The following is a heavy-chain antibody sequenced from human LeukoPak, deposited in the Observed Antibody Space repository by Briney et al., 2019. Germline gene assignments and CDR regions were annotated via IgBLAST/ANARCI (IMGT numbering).Heavy chain of an antibody. CDR1: RFTFSSYE. J-gene: IGHJ4*02. V-gene: IGHV3-53*01. D-gene: IGHD4/OR15-4a*01. Sequence: GALRLSCAASRFTFSSYEIHWVRQAPGKGLEWVSFIYSDNTHYSDSVKGRFTISRYNSKNTLYLQMNSLRAEDTAVYYCARRAGAYSHPYDYWGQGTLVTVSS. CDR2: IYSDNT. CDR3: ARRAGAYSHPYDY.